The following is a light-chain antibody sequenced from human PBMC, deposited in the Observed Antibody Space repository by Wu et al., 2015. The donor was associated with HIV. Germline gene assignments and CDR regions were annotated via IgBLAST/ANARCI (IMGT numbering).Light chain of an antibody. Sequence: DIQMTQSPSTLSASVGDRVTLTCRASQSVSIWLAWYQQRPGKAPKLLIYKTSTLKSGVPSRFSGSGSGTDFTLTINSLQPDDFATYYCQQSYSTPPSFGQGTKPE. CDR3: QQSYSTPPS. J-gene: IGKJ2*03. CDR2: KTS. V-gene: IGKV1-5*03. CDR1: QSVSIW.